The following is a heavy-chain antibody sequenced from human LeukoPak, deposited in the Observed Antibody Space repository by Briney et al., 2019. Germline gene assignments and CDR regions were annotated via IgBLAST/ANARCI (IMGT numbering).Heavy chain of an antibody. CDR2: IKSKTDDGTT. D-gene: IGHD2-2*01. CDR1: GFTFSNAW. V-gene: IGHV3-15*01. CDR3: PTIVVVPADRYMDV. J-gene: IGHJ6*03. Sequence: GGSLRLSCAASGFTFSNAWMSWVRQAPGKGLEWVGRIKSKTDDGTTDYAAPVKGRFTISRDDSKNTLYLQMNSLKTEDTAVYYCPTIVVVPADRYMDVWGKGSTVTVSS.